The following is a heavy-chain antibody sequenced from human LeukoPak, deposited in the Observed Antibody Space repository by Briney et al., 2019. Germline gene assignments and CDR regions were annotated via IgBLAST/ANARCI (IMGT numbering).Heavy chain of an antibody. J-gene: IGHJ3*02. CDR2: INHDSGGT. V-gene: IGHV1-2*02. CDR1: GYTFMGYF. D-gene: IGHD4-17*01. Sequence: ASVRVSCKASGYTFMGYFIHWVRQAPGQELEWMGWINHDSGGTNYAQNFQGRVTMTKDTSITTGYRELSRLGSDDTAVYYCARARGPRNYGDYVGASDIWGQGTMISVSS. CDR3: ARARGPRNYGDYVGASDI.